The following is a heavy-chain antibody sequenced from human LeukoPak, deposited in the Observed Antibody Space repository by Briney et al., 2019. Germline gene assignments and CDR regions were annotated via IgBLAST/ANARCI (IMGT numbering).Heavy chain of an antibody. V-gene: IGHV3-33*01. CDR1: GFTFSSYG. CDR3: ARVRLVFDGMDV. CDR2: IWYDGSNK. Sequence: GGSLRLSCAASGFTFSSYGMHWVRQAPGKGLEWVAVIWYDGSNKYYADSVKGRFTISRDNSKNTLYLQMNSLRAEDTAVYYCARVRLVFDGMDVWGQGTTVTVSS. J-gene: IGHJ6*02. D-gene: IGHD3-9*01.